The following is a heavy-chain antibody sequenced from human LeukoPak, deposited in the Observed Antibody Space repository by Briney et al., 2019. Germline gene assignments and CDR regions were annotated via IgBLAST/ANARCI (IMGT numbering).Heavy chain of an antibody. CDR3: ARDVPPDVLRLLEWFIGPCDY. CDR2: ISYDGSNK. V-gene: IGHV3-30-3*01. Sequence: GRSLRLSCAASGFTFSSYAMHWVRQAPGKGLEWVAGISYDGSNKYYADSVKGRFTISRDNSKNTLYLQMNSLRAEDTAVYYCARDVPPDVLRLLEWFIGPCDYWGQGTLVTVSS. J-gene: IGHJ4*02. D-gene: IGHD3-3*01. CDR1: GFTFSSYA.